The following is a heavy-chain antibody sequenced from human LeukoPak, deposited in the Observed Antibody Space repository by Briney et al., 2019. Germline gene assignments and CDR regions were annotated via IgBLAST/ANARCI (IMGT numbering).Heavy chain of an antibody. Sequence: SETLSLTCTVSGGSISSYYWSWIRQPPGKGLEWIGYIYYSGSTNYNPSLKSRVTISVDTSKNQFSLKLSSVTAADTAVYYCARQPGGTAAFDIWAQGTMVTVSS. CDR3: ARQPGGTAAFDI. J-gene: IGHJ3*02. CDR2: IYYSGST. D-gene: IGHD1-14*01. V-gene: IGHV4-59*01. CDR1: GGSISSYY.